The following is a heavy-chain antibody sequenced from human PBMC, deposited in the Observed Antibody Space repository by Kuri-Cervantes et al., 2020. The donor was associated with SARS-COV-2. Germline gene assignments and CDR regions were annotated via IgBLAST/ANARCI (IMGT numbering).Heavy chain of an antibody. CDR1: GFIFSTYS. J-gene: IGHJ6*02. Sequence: ETLSLTCAASGFIFSTYSMNWVRQAPGKGLEWVSYISSSSSTIHYADSVKGRFTISRDNAKNSLYLQMNSLRDKDTAVYYCAREEEYALFGLVIGSNPMDVWGQGTTVTVSS. CDR3: AREEEYALFGLVIGSNPMDV. CDR2: ISSSSSTI. D-gene: IGHD3/OR15-3a*01. V-gene: IGHV3-48*02.